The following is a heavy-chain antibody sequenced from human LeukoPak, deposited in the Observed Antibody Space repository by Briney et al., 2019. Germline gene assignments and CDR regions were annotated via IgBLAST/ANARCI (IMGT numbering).Heavy chain of an antibody. Sequence: SETLSLTCTVSGGSVSSGSYYWSWIRQPAGKGLEWIGRTYTSGSTNYNPSLKSRVTISVDTSKNQFSLKLSSVTAADTAVYYCARVYSNYAWGYYYYMDVWGQGTLVTVSS. CDR2: TYTSGST. CDR3: ARVYSNYAWGYYYYMDV. J-gene: IGHJ6*03. D-gene: IGHD4-11*01. V-gene: IGHV4-61*10. CDR1: GGSVSSGSYY.